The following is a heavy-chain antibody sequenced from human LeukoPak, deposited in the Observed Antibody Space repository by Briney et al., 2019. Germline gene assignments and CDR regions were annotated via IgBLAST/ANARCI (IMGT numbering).Heavy chain of an antibody. Sequence: SGTLSLTCAVSGGSISSSNWWSWVRQPPGKGLEWIGEIYHSGSTNYNPSLKSRVTISVDTSKNQFSLKLSSVTAADTAVYYCARGRRGYGSGTQAAFDYWGQGTLVTVSS. CDR2: IYHSGST. V-gene: IGHV4-4*02. D-gene: IGHD3-10*01. CDR1: GGSISSSNW. J-gene: IGHJ4*02. CDR3: ARGRRGYGSGTQAAFDY.